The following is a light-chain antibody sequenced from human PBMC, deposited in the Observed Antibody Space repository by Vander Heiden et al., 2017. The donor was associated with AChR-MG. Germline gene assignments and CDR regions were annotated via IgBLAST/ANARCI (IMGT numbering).Light chain of an antibody. CDR3: QAWDTSTVV. CDR2: QDI. V-gene: IGLV3-1*01. J-gene: IGLJ2*01. CDR1: KLGDKY. Sequence: SYDLTQPPSVSVSPGQAASITCSGDKLGDKYVSWYQQKPGQSPLLVMYQDIRRPSGIPERFSGSNSGNTASLTIRGTQPMDEADYYCQAWDTSTVVFGGGTKLTGL.